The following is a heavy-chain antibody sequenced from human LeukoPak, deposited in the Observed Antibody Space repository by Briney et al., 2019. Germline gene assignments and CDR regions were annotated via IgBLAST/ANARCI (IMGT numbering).Heavy chain of an antibody. CDR3: ARHVGYYDSSGSCYFDY. CDR2: IYYSGST. Sequence: PTDSLSLTCTVSGGSISSSSYYWGWIRQPPGKGLEWIGSIYYSGSTYYNPSLKSRVTISVDTSKNQFPLKLSSVTAADTAVYYCARHVGYYDSSGSCYFDYWGQGTLVTVSS. J-gene: IGHJ4*02. D-gene: IGHD3-22*01. V-gene: IGHV4-39*01. CDR1: GGSISSSSYY.